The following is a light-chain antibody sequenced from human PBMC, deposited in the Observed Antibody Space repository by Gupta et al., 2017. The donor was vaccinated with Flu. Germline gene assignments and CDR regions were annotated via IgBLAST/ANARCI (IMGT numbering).Light chain of an antibody. CDR1: SSNIGSND. V-gene: IGLV1-47*01. CDR3: AARDDKFDGWV. J-gene: IGLJ3*02. Sequence: RITISCSGSSSNIGSNDLYWYQHLPGTAPILLIDSNDQRPSGIPDRFACFKAGTSGFLVISGLRSEDEAYYFCAARDDKFDGWVFGGGTKLTVL. CDR2: SND.